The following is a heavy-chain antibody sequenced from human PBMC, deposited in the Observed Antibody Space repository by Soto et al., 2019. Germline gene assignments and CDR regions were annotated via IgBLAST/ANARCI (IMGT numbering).Heavy chain of an antibody. V-gene: IGHV4-59*08. CDR1: GGSMSGYY. J-gene: IGHJ6*02. CDR3: VRQGYGPLHGLVDV. CDR2: VHDSWGA. Sequence: PSETLSLTCTVSGGSMSGYYWSWIRLPPGKPMEWIGYVHDSWGAAYNPSLRSRVAISLDTSKSQLSLSLTSVSATDTAMYYCVRQGYGPLHGLVDVCGQGTTVT. D-gene: IGHD5-18*01.